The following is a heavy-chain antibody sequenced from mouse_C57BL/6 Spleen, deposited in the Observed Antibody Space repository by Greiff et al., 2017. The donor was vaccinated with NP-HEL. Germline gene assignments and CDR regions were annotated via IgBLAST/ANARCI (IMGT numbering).Heavy chain of an antibody. V-gene: IGHV5-6*01. CDR1: GFTFSSYG. D-gene: IGHD2-5*01. CDR2: ISSGGSYT. J-gene: IGHJ4*01. CDR3: ARHEDSNYERNAMDY. Sequence: EVMLVESGGDLVKPGGSLKLSCAASGFTFSSYGMSWVRQTPDKRLEWVATISSGGSYTYYPDSVKGRFTISRDNAKNTLYLQMSSLKSEDTAMYYCARHEDSNYERNAMDYWGQGTSVTVSS.